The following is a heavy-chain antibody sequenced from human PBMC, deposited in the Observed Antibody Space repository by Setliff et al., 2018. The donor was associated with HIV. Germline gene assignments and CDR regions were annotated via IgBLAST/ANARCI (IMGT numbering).Heavy chain of an antibody. CDR1: GHSISSGYH. V-gene: IGHV4-38-2*01. Sequence: SETLSLTCAVSGHSISSGYHWGWIRQPPGKGLEWIGSVYYSGSTHYNPSLKSRVTVSVDTSKDEISLKLNSVTAADTAIYYCARQGIVYYDSPGDAFDIWGQGTMVTVSS. CDR2: VYYSGST. J-gene: IGHJ3*02. D-gene: IGHD3-22*01. CDR3: ARQGIVYYDSPGDAFDI.